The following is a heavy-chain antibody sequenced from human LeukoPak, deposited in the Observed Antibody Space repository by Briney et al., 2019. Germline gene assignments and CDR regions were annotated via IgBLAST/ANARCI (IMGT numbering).Heavy chain of an antibody. CDR2: INPNSGGT. J-gene: IGHJ6*02. V-gene: IGHV1-2*02. Sequence: ASVKVSCKASGYTFTGYYMHWVRQAPGQGLEWMGWINPNSGGTNYAQKFQGRATMTRDTSISTAYMELSRLRSDDTAVYYCARLLQYCSSTSCLGMDVWGQGTTVTVSS. D-gene: IGHD2-2*01. CDR1: GYTFTGYY. CDR3: ARLLQYCSSTSCLGMDV.